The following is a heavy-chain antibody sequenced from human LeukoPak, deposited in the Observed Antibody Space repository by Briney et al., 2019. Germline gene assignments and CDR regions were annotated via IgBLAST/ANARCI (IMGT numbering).Heavy chain of an antibody. Sequence: PGRSLRLSCTASGFTFGDYAMSWVRQAPGKGLEWVGFIRSKACGGTTEYAVSVKGRFTISRDDSKSIAYLQMNSLKTEDTAVYYCTRDLRTRTPYYFDYWGQGTLVTVSS. J-gene: IGHJ4*02. CDR2: IRSKACGGTT. CDR1: GFTFGDYA. V-gene: IGHV3-49*04. D-gene: IGHD1-14*01. CDR3: TRDLRTRTPYYFDY.